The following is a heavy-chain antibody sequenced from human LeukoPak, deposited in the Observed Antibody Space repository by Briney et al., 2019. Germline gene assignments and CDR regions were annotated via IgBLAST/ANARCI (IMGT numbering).Heavy chain of an antibody. Sequence: GGSLRLSCAASGITFSNYAMSWVRQAPGKGLEWVSAISGSASSTYHADSVKGRFTISRDNSKNTLYLQMNSLRADDTAVYYCAMKAVPRPRLHDAFDFWGQGTVVSVSS. CDR3: AMKAVPRPRLHDAFDF. CDR1: GITFSNYA. V-gene: IGHV3-23*01. J-gene: IGHJ3*01. CDR2: ISGSASST. D-gene: IGHD5-24*01.